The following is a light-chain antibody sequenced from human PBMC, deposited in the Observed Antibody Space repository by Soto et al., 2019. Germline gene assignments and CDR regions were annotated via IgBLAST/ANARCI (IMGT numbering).Light chain of an antibody. CDR3: QQYNEHPYP. J-gene: IGKJ2*01. Sequence: DFQMTQSPSTLSASVGDRVTITCRASQSIHSWLAWYQQKPGTTPKLLIYRASTLQSGVPSRFAGSGSGTEFTLTINNLQPDDYASDFCQQYNEHPYPFGQGTKLEIK. V-gene: IGKV1-5*03. CDR2: RAS. CDR1: QSIHSW.